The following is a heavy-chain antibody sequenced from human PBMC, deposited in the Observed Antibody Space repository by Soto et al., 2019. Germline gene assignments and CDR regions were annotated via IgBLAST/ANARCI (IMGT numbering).Heavy chain of an antibody. CDR2: ISYDGSNK. J-gene: IGHJ5*02. V-gene: IGHV3-30*18. Sequence: QVQLVESGGGVVQPGRSLRLSCAASGFTFSSYGMHWVRQAPGKGLEWVAVISYDGSNKYYADSVKGRFTISRDNSKNTLYLQMNSLRAEDTAVYYCAKPGMTTLTTCNNWFDPWGQGTLVTVSS. D-gene: IGHD4-17*01. CDR1: GFTFSSYG. CDR3: AKPGMTTLTTCNNWFDP.